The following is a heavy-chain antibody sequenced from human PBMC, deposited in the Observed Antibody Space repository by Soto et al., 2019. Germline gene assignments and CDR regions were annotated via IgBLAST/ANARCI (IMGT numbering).Heavy chain of an antibody. CDR3: ARRRGLGSIDY. J-gene: IGHJ4*02. CDR2: IYYSGST. D-gene: IGHD1-26*01. Sequence: PSETLSLTCTVSGGSISSYYWSWIRQPPGKGLEWIGYIYYSGSTNYNPSLKSRVTISVDTSKNQFSLKLSSVTAADTAVYYCARRRGLGSIDYWGQGTLVTVSS. CDR1: GGSISSYY. V-gene: IGHV4-59*08.